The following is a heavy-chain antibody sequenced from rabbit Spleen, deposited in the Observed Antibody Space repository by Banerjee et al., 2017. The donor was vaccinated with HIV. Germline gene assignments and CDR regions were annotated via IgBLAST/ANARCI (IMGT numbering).Heavy chain of an antibody. CDR3: ARAPYSGSYTTFKL. Sequence: QEQLKESGGGLVQPGGSLKLSCKGSGFDFSSYYMCWVRQAPGKGLEWIACIVTSSGSTWYASWVNGRFTISRSTSLNTVDLKMTSLTAADTATYFCARAPYSGSYTTFKLWGPGTLVTVS. J-gene: IGHJ4*01. D-gene: IGHD4-2*01. V-gene: IGHV1S43*01. CDR1: GFDFSSYY. CDR2: IVTSSGST.